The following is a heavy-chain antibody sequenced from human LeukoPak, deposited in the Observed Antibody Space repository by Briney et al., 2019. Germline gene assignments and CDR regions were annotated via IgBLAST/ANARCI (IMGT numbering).Heavy chain of an antibody. V-gene: IGHV3-30-3*01. CDR2: ISYDGSIK. Sequence: PGGSLRLSCAASGFTFNTYPMHWVRQAPGKGLEWVAVISYDGSIKYQADSVKGRFTISRDNSKNTLYLQMNSLRAEDTAVYYCARVAYCGGDCYNYFDYWGQGTLVTVSS. CDR1: GFTFNTYP. D-gene: IGHD2-21*02. CDR3: ARVAYCGGDCYNYFDY. J-gene: IGHJ4*02.